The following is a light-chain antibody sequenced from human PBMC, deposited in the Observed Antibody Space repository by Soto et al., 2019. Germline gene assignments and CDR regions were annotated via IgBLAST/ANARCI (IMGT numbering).Light chain of an antibody. V-gene: IGKV3-20*01. CDR3: QQYGSPTRT. CDR1: QSVSSSY. Sequence: EFVLTQSPGTLSLSPGERAALSCRASQSVSSSYLAWYQQKPGQPPRLLIYGASSRATGIPDRFSGSGSGTDFTLTISRLEPEDFAVYYCQQYGSPTRTFGQGTKV. J-gene: IGKJ1*01. CDR2: GAS.